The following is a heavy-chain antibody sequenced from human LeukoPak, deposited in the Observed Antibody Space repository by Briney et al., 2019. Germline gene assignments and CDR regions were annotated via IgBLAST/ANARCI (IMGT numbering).Heavy chain of an antibody. CDR2: MSSSGST. D-gene: IGHD3-9*01. Sequence: PSETLSLTCTVSGGSISSYYRSWIRQSAGKGLAWIGRMSSSGSTKYNPSLKSRVSMSVDTPKNQFSLNLSSVTAADTAVYYCAGEMKGKNDFVTGYYHYYHHGLDVWGQGTTVIVSS. CDR1: GGSISSYY. V-gene: IGHV4-4*07. J-gene: IGHJ6*02. CDR3: AGEMKGKNDFVTGYYHYYHHGLDV.